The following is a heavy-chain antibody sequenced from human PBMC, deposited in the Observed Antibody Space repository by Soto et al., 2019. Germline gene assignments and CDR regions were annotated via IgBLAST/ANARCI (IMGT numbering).Heavy chain of an antibody. CDR3: ARGYATGTTKYYYYYMDV. V-gene: IGHV1-69*02. Sequence: VKVSCKASGGTFSSYTISWVRQAPGQGLEWMGRIIPILGIANYAQKFQGRVTITADKSTSTAYMELSSLRSEDTAVYYCARGYATGTTKYYYYYMDVWGKGTTVTVSS. CDR1: GGTFSSYT. J-gene: IGHJ6*03. CDR2: IIPILGIA. D-gene: IGHD1-1*01.